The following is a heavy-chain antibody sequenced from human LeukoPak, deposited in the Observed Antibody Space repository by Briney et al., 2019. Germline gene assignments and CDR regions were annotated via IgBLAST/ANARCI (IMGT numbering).Heavy chain of an antibody. J-gene: IGHJ4*02. Sequence: ASVKVSCKASGGTFSSYAISWVRQAPGQGLEWMGRIIPILGIANYAQKFQGRVTITADKSTSTAYMELSSLRSEDTAVYYCARVGTTVTNWGEADYWGQGTLVTVSS. CDR3: ARVGTTVTNWGEADY. CDR1: GGTFSSYA. V-gene: IGHV1-69*04. D-gene: IGHD4-17*01. CDR2: IIPILGIA.